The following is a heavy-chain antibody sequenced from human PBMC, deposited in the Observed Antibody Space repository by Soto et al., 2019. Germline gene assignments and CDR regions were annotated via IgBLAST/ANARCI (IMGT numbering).Heavy chain of an antibody. J-gene: IGHJ4*02. D-gene: IGHD3-16*02. V-gene: IGHV4-59*01. CDR1: GGSISSYH. CDR2: IYYSGST. Sequence: SETLSLTCTVSGGSISSYHWSWIRQPPGKGLEWIGYIYYSGSTNYNPSLKSRVTISVDTSKNQFSLKLSSVTAADTAVYYCARASRIMITFGGVIGYYFDYWGRGTLVTVS. CDR3: ARASRIMITFGGVIGYYFDY.